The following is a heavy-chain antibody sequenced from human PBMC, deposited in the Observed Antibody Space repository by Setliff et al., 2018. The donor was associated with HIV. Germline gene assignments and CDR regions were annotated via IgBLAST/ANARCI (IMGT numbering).Heavy chain of an antibody. J-gene: IGHJ5*02. CDR1: GGSISSSTYY. D-gene: IGHD2-8*01. CDR3: ARRGRDGVLIVFATGFDP. Sequence: SETLSLTCSVSGGSISSSTYYWGWIRQPPGKGLEWIGDIFYTGNTYYNPSLKSRVAISVDTSENQFSLKLNSVTAADTAVYYCARRGRDGVLIVFATGFDPWGQRTLVTVSS. V-gene: IGHV4-39*01. CDR2: IFYTGNT.